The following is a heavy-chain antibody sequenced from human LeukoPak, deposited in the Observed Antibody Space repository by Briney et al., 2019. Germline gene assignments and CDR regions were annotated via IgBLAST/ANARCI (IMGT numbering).Heavy chain of an antibody. J-gene: IGHJ4*02. CDR2: IYYSGTT. D-gene: IGHD3-3*01. CDR3: ARQNYDFWSAYYHFDY. V-gene: IGHV4-59*08. CDR1: GGSISSYY. Sequence: SETLSLTCTVSGGSISSYYWSWSRQSPGKGLEWIGYIYYSGTTNYNPSLKSRVTISVDTSKNQFSLNLSSVTAADTAVYYCARQNYDFWSAYYHFDYWGQGTLVTVSS.